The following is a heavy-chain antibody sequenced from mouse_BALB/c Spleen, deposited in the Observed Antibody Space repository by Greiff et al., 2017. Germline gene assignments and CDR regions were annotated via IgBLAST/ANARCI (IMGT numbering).Heavy chain of an antibody. J-gene: IGHJ4*01. V-gene: IGHV1S29*02. D-gene: IGHD2-10*02. Sequence: VQLQQSGPELVKPGASVKISCKASGYTFTDYNMHWVKQSHGKSLEWIGYIYPYNGGTGYNQKFKSKATLTVDNSSSTAYMELRSLTSEDSAVYYCAREYGNHYAMDFWGQGTSVTVSS. CDR1: GYTFTDYN. CDR3: AREYGNHYAMDF. CDR2: IYPYNGGT.